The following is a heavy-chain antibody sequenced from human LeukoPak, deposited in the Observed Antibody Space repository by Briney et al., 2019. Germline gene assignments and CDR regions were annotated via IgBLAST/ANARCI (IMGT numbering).Heavy chain of an antibody. CDR1: GFTVSSNY. V-gene: IGHV3-53*01. CDR3: AKDPGDKPLLPFDY. J-gene: IGHJ4*02. Sequence: GGSLRLSCAASGFTVSSNYMSWVRQAPGKGLEWVSVIYSGGSTYYADSVKGRFTISRDNSKNTLYLQMNSLRAEDTAVYYCAKDPGDKPLLPFDYWGQGTLVTVSS. CDR2: IYSGGST. D-gene: IGHD2-15*01.